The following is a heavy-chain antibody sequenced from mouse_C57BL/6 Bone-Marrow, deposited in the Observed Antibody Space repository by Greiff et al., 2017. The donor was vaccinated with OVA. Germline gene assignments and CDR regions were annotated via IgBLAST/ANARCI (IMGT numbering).Heavy chain of an antibody. V-gene: IGHV1-50*01. Sequence: QVQLQQPGAELVKPGASVKLSCKASGYTFTSYWMQWVKQRPGQGLEWIGEIDPSDSDTNYNQKFKGKATLTVDTYSSTAYMQLSSLTSEDSAVYYCARWGYDYAWFAYWGQGTLVTVSA. J-gene: IGHJ3*01. CDR2: IDPSDSDT. CDR3: ARWGYDYAWFAY. CDR1: GYTFTSYW. D-gene: IGHD2-4*01.